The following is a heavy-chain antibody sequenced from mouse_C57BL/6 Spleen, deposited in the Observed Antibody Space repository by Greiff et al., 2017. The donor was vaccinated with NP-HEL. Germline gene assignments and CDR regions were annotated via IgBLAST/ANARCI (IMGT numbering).Heavy chain of an antibody. Sequence: EVQLQQSGPELVEPGASVKISCKASGYTFTDYYMNWVKQSHGKSLEWIGDINPNNGGTSYNQKFKGKATLTVDKSSSTAYMELRSRTSEDSAVYYCAREGGYGNYYAMDYWGQGTSVTVSS. J-gene: IGHJ4*01. V-gene: IGHV1-26*01. D-gene: IGHD2-10*02. CDR2: INPNNGGT. CDR3: AREGGYGNYYAMDY. CDR1: GYTFTDYY.